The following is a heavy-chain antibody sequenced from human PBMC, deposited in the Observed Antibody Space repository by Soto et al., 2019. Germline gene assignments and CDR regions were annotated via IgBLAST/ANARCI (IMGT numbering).Heavy chain of an antibody. D-gene: IGHD2-21*01. V-gene: IGHV1-2*04. CDR3: ARSAGDITPPLDY. CDR2: INPNSGGT. CDR1: GYTFTGYY. J-gene: IGHJ4*02. Sequence: QVQLVQSGAEVKKPGASVKVSYKASGYTFTGYYMHWVRQAPGQGLEWMGWINPNSGGTNYAQKFQGWVTMTRDTSSSTAYMELSRLRSDDTAVYYCARSAGDITPPLDYWGQGTLVTVSS.